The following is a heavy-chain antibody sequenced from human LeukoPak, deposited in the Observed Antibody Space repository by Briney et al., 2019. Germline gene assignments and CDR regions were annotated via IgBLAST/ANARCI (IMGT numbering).Heavy chain of an antibody. CDR2: FYNSGST. D-gene: IGHD5-24*01. J-gene: IGHJ4*02. Sequence: SETLSLTCTVSGGSLNSYYWSWIRQPPGKGLEWIGCFYNSGSTNYNPSLKSRVIISVDTSKNQFSLKLNSVTAADTAVYYCAGTTRWLAFDYWGQGTLVTVSS. CDR1: GGSLNSYY. V-gene: IGHV4-59*01. CDR3: AGTTRWLAFDY.